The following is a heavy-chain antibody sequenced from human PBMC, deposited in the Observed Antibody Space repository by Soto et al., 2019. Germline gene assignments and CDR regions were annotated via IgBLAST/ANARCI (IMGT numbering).Heavy chain of an antibody. CDR2: ISAYNGNT. D-gene: IGHD2-2*01. CDR3: ARYCSSTSCRDYYYYYGMDV. CDR1: GYTFTSYG. J-gene: IGHJ6*02. Sequence: ASVKVSCKASGYTFTSYGISWVRQAPGQGLEWMGWISAYNGNTNYAQKLQGRVTMTTDTSTSTAYMELRSLRSDDTAVYYCARYCSSTSCRDYYYYYGMDVWGQGTTVTVSS. V-gene: IGHV1-18*04.